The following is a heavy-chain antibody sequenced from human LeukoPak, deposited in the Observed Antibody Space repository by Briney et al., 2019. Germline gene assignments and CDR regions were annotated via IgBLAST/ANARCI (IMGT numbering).Heavy chain of an antibody. V-gene: IGHV4-59*08. CDR1: GGSISTYY. Sequence: SETLSLTCTVSGGSISTYYWSWIRQPPGKGLEWIAHMYYSGSTYYNPSLKSRVTISVDTSKNQFSLKLSSVTAADTAVYYCARRRGNPYYDSSGYIDYWGQGTLVTVSS. CDR2: MYYSGST. CDR3: ARRRGNPYYDSSGYIDY. J-gene: IGHJ4*02. D-gene: IGHD3-22*01.